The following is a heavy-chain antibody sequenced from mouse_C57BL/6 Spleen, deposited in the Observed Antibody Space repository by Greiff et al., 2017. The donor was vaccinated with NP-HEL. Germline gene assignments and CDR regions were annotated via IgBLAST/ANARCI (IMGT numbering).Heavy chain of an antibody. CDR1: GYTFTSYW. V-gene: IGHV1-80*01. J-gene: IGHJ2*01. CDR3: ARSRIDY. Sequence: QVQLQQPGTELVKPGASVKLSCKASGYTFTSYWMHWVKQRPGKGLEWIGQIYPGDGDTNYNGKFKGKATLTADKSSSTAYMQLSSLTSEDSAVYFCARSRIDYWGQGTTLTVSS. CDR2: IYPGDGDT.